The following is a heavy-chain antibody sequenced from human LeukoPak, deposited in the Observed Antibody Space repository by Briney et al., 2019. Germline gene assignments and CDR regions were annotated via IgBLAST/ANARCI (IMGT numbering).Heavy chain of an antibody. V-gene: IGHV4-39*01. D-gene: IGHD6-19*01. J-gene: IGHJ4*02. CDR3: ASQIAVAVCFDY. Sequence: PSETLSLTCTVSGGSISSSSHYWGWIRQPPGKGLEWLGSIYYSGSTYYNPSLKSRVTISVDTSKNQFSLKLSSVTAADTAVYYCASQIAVAVCFDYWGQGTLVTVSS. CDR1: GGSISSSSHY. CDR2: IYYSGST.